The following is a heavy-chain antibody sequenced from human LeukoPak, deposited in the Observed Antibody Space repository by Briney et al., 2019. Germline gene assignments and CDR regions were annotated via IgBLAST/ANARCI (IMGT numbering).Heavy chain of an antibody. CDR2: IYYSGST. V-gene: IGHV4-39*01. CDR1: GGSISSSSYY. CDR3: ARGSGGGQNWFDP. Sequence: SETLSLTCPVSGGSISSSSYYWGWIRQPPGKGLEWIGSIYYSGSTYYNPSLKSRVTISVDTSKNQFSLKLSSVTAADTAVYYCARGSGGGQNWFDPWGQGTLVTVSS. D-gene: IGHD2-15*01. J-gene: IGHJ5*02.